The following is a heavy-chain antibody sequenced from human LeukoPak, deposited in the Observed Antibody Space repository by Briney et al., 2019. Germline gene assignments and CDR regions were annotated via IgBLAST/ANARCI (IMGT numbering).Heavy chain of an antibody. CDR2: INPSGGST. D-gene: IGHD3-10*01. J-gene: IGHJ4*02. V-gene: IGHV1-46*01. CDR3: ARGQGYGSGSYYSAPSH. CDR1: GYTFTNYY. Sequence: ASVKVSCKTSGYTFTNYYIHWVRQAPGQGLEWMGVINPSGGSTSYAQKFQGRVTMTRDTSTSTVYMELSSLRSEDTAVYYCARGQGYGSGSYYSAPSHWGQGTLVTVSS.